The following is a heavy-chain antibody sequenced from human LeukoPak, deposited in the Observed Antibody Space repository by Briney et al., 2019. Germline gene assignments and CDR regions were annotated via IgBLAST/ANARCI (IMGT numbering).Heavy chain of an antibody. D-gene: IGHD3-16*01. CDR1: GGSISLYY. CDR2: IYNSGST. Sequence: PSETLSLTCTVSGGSISLYYWSWIRQPPGKGLEWIGYIYNSGSTNYNPSLKSRVTISLDTSKNQFSLHLTSVTAADTAVYFCARDDYGVFDAFDVWGQGTVVTVSS. V-gene: IGHV4-59*08. CDR3: ARDDYGVFDAFDV. J-gene: IGHJ3*01.